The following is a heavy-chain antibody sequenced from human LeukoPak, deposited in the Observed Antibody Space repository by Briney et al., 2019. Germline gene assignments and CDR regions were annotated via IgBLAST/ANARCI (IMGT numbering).Heavy chain of an antibody. CDR2: IKQDGSEK. D-gene: IGHD1-1*01. CDR1: GFTFSSYW. J-gene: IGHJ4*02. CDR3: AREHSNWDPDY. Sequence: GGSLRLSCAASGFTFSSYWMSWVRQAPGKGLEWVANIKQDGSEKNYVDSVKGRFTISRDNAKNSLYLQMNSLRAEDTAVYYCAREHSNWDPDYWGQGTLVTVSS. V-gene: IGHV3-7*01.